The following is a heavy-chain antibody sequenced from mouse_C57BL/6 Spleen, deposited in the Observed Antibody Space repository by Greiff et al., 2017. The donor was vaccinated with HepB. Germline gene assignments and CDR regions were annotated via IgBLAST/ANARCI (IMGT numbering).Heavy chain of an antibody. CDR3: ARRTVFAY. CDR1: GYTFTGYW. J-gene: IGHJ3*01. Sequence: QVQLQQSGAELMKPGASVKLSCKATGYTFTGYWIEWVKQRPGHGLKWIGEILPGSGSTNSNEKFKGKATFTADTSSNTAYMQLSSLTTEDSAIYYCARRTVFAYWGQGTLVTVSA. CDR2: ILPGSGST. V-gene: IGHV1-9*01.